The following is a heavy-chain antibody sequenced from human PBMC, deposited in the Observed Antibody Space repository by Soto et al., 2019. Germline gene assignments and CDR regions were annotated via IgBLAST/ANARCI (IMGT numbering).Heavy chain of an antibody. J-gene: IGHJ4*02. Sequence: PGGSLRLSCAASGFTFSSYAMSWVRQAPGKGLEWVSAISGSGGSTYYADSVKGRFTISRDNSKNTLYLQMNSLRAEDTAVYYCAKGPGDYDSSGYWDYWGQGTLVTVSS. D-gene: IGHD3-22*01. CDR3: AKGPGDYDSSGYWDY. CDR2: ISGSGGST. CDR1: GFTFSSYA. V-gene: IGHV3-23*01.